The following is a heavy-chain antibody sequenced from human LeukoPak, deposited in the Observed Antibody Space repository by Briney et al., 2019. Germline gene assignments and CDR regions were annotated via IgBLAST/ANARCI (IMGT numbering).Heavy chain of an antibody. CDR1: GFTVSTNY. CDR3: AKDGGLAPYSSSTPFDY. D-gene: IGHD6-6*01. J-gene: IGHJ4*02. CDR2: IYSSGST. Sequence: GGSLRLSCAASGFTVSTNYMSWVRQAPGKGLEWVSVIYSSGSTYYADSVKGRFTISRDNSKNTLYLQMNSLRAEDTALYYCAKDGGLAPYSSSTPFDYWGQGTLVTVSS. V-gene: IGHV3-66*03.